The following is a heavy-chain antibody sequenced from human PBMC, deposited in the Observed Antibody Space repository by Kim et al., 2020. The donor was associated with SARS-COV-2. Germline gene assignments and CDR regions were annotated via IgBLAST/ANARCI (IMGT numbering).Heavy chain of an antibody. Sequence: GGSLRLSCAASGFTFNAYPMSWVRQAPGKGLEWVSGIRPSGGGSFYADSMKGRFTISRDDAKNTLYLQMNSLRAEDTALYYCAKGNIFTHYDPPLYFDLWGQGALVTDSS. V-gene: IGHV3-23*01. D-gene: IGHD3-9*01. J-gene: IGHJ4*02. CDR2: IRPSGGGS. CDR1: GFTFNAYP. CDR3: AKGNIFTHYDPPLYFDL.